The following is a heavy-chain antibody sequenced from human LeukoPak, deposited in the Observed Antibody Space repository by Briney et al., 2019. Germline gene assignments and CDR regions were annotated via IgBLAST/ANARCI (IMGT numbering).Heavy chain of an antibody. V-gene: IGHV4-61*01. CDR3: AKKYTWSAP. J-gene: IGHJ5*02. CDR2: IHYSGNT. Sequence: SETLSLTCTVSGDSVRTNNYYWSWIRQPPGEGLEWIGYIHYSGNTNYNTSLKSRVTISVDTSKSQFSLKLSSVTAADTAVYYCAKKYTWSAPGGQGPLATVSS. CDR1: GDSVRTNNYY.